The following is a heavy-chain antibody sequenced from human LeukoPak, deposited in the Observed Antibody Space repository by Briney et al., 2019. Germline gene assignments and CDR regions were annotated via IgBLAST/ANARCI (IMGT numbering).Heavy chain of an antibody. CDR3: ARPFGEAVETTLGGVDY. CDR1: GYSFTTYR. V-gene: IGHV5-51*01. Sequence: GESLKISCKGSGYSFTTYRIGWVRQVPGKGLEWMGIIYPGDSDTRYNPSFQGQVTISVDKSISTAYLQWSSLKASDTAMYYCARPFGEAVETTLGGVDYWGQGTLVTVSS. J-gene: IGHJ4*02. D-gene: IGHD3-10*01. CDR2: IYPGDSDT.